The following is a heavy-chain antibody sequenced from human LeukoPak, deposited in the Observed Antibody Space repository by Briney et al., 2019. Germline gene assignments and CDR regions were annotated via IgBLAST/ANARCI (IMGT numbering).Heavy chain of an antibody. V-gene: IGHV4-59*08. J-gene: IGHJ3*02. CDR2: IYYSGNT. CDR1: GGSISDYY. CDR3: ARIMVLLPYYHAFDI. Sequence: SETLSLTCTVSGGSISDYYWTRIRQPPGKGLEWIGHIYYSGNTIYNPSLKSRVTISVDTSKNQFSLKLSSVTAADTAVYYCARIMVLLPYYHAFDIWGQGTMVTVSS. D-gene: IGHD4/OR15-4a*01.